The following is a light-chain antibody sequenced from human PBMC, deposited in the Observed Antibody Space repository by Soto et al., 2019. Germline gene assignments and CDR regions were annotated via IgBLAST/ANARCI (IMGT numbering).Light chain of an antibody. CDR2: DVS. CDR1: SSDVGGYNY. V-gene: IGLV2-11*01. J-gene: IGLJ1*01. Sequence: QSVLTQPRSVSGSPGQSVTISCTGTSSDVGGYNYVSWYQQHPGKAPKLMIYDVSKRPSGVPDRFSGSKSGNTASLTISGLQAEDEADYYCCSYAGSYPYVFGTVNKVTDL. CDR3: CSYAGSYPYV.